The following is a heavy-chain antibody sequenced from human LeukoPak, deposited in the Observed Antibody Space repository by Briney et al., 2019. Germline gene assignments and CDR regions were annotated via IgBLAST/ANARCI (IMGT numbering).Heavy chain of an antibody. CDR2: IWYDGSDK. V-gene: IGHV3-33*01. Sequence: GGSLRLSCAASGFTFSTYSMHWVRQAPGKGLEWVAVIWYDGSDKYYADSVKGRFTISRDNSKNTLYLQMNSLTAEDTAVYYCARDPAFGALDIWGQGTVVTVSS. CDR1: GFTFSTYS. D-gene: IGHD3-16*01. J-gene: IGHJ3*02. CDR3: ARDPAFGALDI.